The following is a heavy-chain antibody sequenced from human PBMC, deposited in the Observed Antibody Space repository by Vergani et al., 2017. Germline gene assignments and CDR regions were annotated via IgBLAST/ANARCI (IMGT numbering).Heavy chain of an antibody. D-gene: IGHD2-2*01. CDR1: GFTFSSYA. CDR3: AKGVYCSSTSCYEGRGYYYGMGV. Sequence: EVQLLESGGGLVQPGGSLRLSCAASGFTFSSYAMSWVRQVPGKGLEWVSGISGSGGNTYYATSVKGRFTISRANSKNTLYLQMNSLRADATAVYYCAKGVYCSSTSCYEGRGYYYGMGVWGQXP. CDR2: ISGSGGNT. J-gene: IGHJ6*02. V-gene: IGHV3-23*01.